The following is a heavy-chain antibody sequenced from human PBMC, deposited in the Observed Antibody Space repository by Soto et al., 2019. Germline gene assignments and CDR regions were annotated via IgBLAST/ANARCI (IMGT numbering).Heavy chain of an antibody. CDR2: FDPEDGET. J-gene: IGHJ4*02. CDR3: ATGPVLRYFDWLPSALDY. Sequence: ASVKVSCKVSGYTLTELSMHWVRQATGKGLEWMGGFDPEDGETIYAQKFQGRVTMTEDTSTDTAYMELSSLRSEDTAVYYCATGPVLRYFDWLPSALDYWGQGTLVTVS. D-gene: IGHD3-9*01. V-gene: IGHV1-24*01. CDR1: GYTLTELS.